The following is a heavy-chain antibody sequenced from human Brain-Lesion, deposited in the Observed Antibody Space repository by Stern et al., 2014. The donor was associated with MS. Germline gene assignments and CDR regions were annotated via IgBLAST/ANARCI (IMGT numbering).Heavy chain of an antibody. J-gene: IGHJ4*02. Sequence: QVQLEESGPGLVKPSQTLSLTCTVSGGSISSGSDYWSWIRQPAGKGLEWIGRIHPSGGAFYPPSPKSRVPIFTGTSTNQVSLEINAATAADTAIYYCASGYRIFDYWGQGILVTVSS. CDR3: ASGYRIFDY. V-gene: IGHV4-61*02. CDR2: IHPSGGA. D-gene: IGHD5-18*01. CDR1: GGSISSGSDY.